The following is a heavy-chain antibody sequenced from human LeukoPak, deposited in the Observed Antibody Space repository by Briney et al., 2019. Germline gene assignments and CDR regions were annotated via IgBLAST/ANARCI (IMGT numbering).Heavy chain of an antibody. CDR2: IRYDGSNK. V-gene: IGHV3-30*02. CDR3: ARDYYGSGSYVDY. D-gene: IGHD3-10*01. CDR1: GFTFSSYG. J-gene: IGHJ4*02. Sequence: TGGSLGLSCAASGFTFSSYGMHWVRQAPGKGLEWVAFIRYDGSNKYYADSVKGRFTISRDNSKNTLYLQMNSLRAEDTAVYYCARDYYGSGSYVDYWGQGTLVTVSS.